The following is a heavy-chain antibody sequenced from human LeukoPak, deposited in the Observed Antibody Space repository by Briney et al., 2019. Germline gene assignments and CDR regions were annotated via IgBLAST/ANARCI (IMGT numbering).Heavy chain of an antibody. J-gene: IGHJ6*03. CDR1: GFTFSSYA. D-gene: IGHD3-3*01. V-gene: IGHV3-23*01. Sequence: GGSLRLSCAASGFTFSSYAMSWVRQAPGKGLEWVSAISGSGGSTYYADSVKGRFTISRDNSKNTLYLQMNSLRAEDTAVYYCAKDEGIFGVVLYYYYMDVRGKGTTVTVSS. CDR3: AKDEGIFGVVLYYYYMDV. CDR2: ISGSGGST.